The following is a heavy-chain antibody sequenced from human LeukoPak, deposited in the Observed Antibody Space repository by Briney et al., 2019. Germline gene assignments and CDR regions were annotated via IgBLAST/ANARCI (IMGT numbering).Heavy chain of an antibody. CDR1: GFTFSSYG. D-gene: IGHD6-19*01. V-gene: IGHV3-30*18. Sequence: PGRSLRLSCAASGFTFSSYGMHWVRQAPGKGLEWVAVISYDGSNKYYADSVKGRFTISRDNSKNTLYLQMNSLRAEDTAVYYCAKGSDRIAVVLGMDVWGQGTTVTVSS. CDR2: ISYDGSNK. CDR3: AKGSDRIAVVLGMDV. J-gene: IGHJ6*02.